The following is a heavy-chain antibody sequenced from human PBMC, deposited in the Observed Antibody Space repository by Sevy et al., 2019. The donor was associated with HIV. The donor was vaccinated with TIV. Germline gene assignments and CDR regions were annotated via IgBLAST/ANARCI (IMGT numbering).Heavy chain of an antibody. CDR1: GYTFTSYG. J-gene: IGHJ1*01. D-gene: IGHD3-22*01. CDR2: ISAYNGNT. V-gene: IGHV1-18*01. Sequence: ASVKVSCKASGYTFTSYGISWVRQAPGQGLEWMGWISAYNGNTNYAQKLQGRVTMTTDTSTSTAYMELGGLRSDDTAVYYCARGDYYDSSGYPTTTAEYFQHWGQGTLVTVSS. CDR3: ARGDYYDSSGYPTTTAEYFQH.